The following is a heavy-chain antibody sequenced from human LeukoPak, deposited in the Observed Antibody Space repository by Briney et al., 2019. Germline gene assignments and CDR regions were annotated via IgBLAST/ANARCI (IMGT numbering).Heavy chain of an antibody. Sequence: GASVKASCKASGYTFTGYYMHWVRQAPGQGLEWMGWINPNSGGTNYAQKFQGRVTMTRDTSISTAYMELSRLRSDDTAVYYCAREYSSSWSRWGQGTLVTVSS. CDR2: INPNSGGT. J-gene: IGHJ4*02. CDR1: GYTFTGYY. CDR3: AREYSSSWSR. V-gene: IGHV1-2*02. D-gene: IGHD6-13*01.